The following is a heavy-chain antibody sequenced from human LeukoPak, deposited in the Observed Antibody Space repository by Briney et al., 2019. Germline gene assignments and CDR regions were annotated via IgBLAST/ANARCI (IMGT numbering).Heavy chain of an antibody. CDR2: IYHSGST. J-gene: IGHJ4*02. Sequence: SETLSLTCAVSGGSISSSNWWSWVRQPPGKGLEWIGEIYHSGSTNYNPSLKSRVTISVDKSKNQFSLKLSSVTAADTALYYCARDRSCSGGTCYSVFDYWGQGTLVTVSS. CDR3: ARDRSCSGGTCYSVFDY. V-gene: IGHV4-4*02. D-gene: IGHD2-15*01. CDR1: GGSISSSNW.